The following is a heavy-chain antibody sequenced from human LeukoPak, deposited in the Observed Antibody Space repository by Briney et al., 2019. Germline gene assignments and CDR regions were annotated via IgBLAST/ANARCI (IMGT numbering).Heavy chain of an antibody. J-gene: IGHJ6*02. D-gene: IGHD6-13*01. V-gene: IGHV1-18*01. CDR3: AAPGLYSSSWYGMDV. CDR2: ISAYNGNT. CDR1: GYTFTSYG. Sequence: ASVKLSCKASGYTFTSYGISWVRQAPGQGLEWMGWISAYNGNTNYAQKLQGRVTMTTDTSTSTAYMELRSLRSDDTAVYYCAAPGLYSSSWYGMDVWGQGTTVTVSS.